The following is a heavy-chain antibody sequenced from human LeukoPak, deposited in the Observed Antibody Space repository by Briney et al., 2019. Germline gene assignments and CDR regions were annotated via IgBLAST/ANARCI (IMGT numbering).Heavy chain of an antibody. CDR2: ISGSGGTT. CDR1: GFTFSNYA. D-gene: IGHD1-26*01. V-gene: IGHV3-23*01. Sequence: HPGGSLRLSCAASGFTFSNYAMTWVRQAPGKGLEWVSAISGSGGTTYYADAVKGRFTISRDNSKNTLYLQMNSLRAEDTAVYYCAKETLWGGASPPDYWGQGTLVTVSS. CDR3: AKETLWGGASPPDY. J-gene: IGHJ4*02.